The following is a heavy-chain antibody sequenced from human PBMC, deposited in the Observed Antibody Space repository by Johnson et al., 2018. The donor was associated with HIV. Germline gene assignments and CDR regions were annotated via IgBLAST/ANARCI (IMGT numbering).Heavy chain of an antibody. D-gene: IGHD1-26*01. CDR3: AKAKWGAAVDL. CDR1: AFTFSRHA. J-gene: IGHJ3*01. Sequence: QVQLVESGGGVVQPERSLRLSCSASAFTFSRHAMHWVRQAPGKGPEWVACISYDGSNKYYADSVKGRFTISRDNAKNTLYLQMNSLRADDTAVYYCAKAKWGAAVDLWGQGTLVIVSS. CDR2: ISYDGSNK. V-gene: IGHV3-30*04.